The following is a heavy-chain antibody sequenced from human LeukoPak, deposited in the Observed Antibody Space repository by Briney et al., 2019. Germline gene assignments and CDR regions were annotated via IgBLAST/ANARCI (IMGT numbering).Heavy chain of an antibody. D-gene: IGHD1-26*01. V-gene: IGHV4-39*07. Sequence: SETLSLTCTVSGGSISSSSYYWGWIRQPPGKGLEWIGSIYYSGSIDYNPSLKSRVTISVDTSKNQFSLKLSSVTAADTAVYYCARSGSYSYGMDVWGQGTTVTVSS. CDR1: GGSISSSSYY. CDR2: IYYSGSI. CDR3: ARSGSYSYGMDV. J-gene: IGHJ6*02.